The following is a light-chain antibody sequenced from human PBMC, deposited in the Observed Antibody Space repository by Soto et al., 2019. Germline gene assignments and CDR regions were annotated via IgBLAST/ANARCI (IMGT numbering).Light chain of an antibody. Sequence: DIQMTQSPSTLSASVGDRVTITCRASQSISSWLAWYRQKPGKAPKLLIYDASSLESGVPSRFSGSGSGTEFTLTISSLQPDDFATYYCQQYNSYSMYTFGQGTKVDIK. V-gene: IGKV1-5*01. CDR1: QSISSW. J-gene: IGKJ2*01. CDR3: QQYNSYSMYT. CDR2: DAS.